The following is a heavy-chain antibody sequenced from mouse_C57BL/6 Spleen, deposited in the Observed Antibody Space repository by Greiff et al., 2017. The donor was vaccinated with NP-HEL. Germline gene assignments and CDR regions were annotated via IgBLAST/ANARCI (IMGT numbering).Heavy chain of an antibody. CDR2: ISSGGDYI. CDR1: GFTFSSYA. CDR3: TREDFDWDRAWFAY. D-gene: IGHD4-1*01. J-gene: IGHJ3*01. Sequence: EVKVVESGEGLVKPGGSLKLSCAASGFTFSSYAMSWVRQTPEKRLEWVAYISSGGDYIYYADTVKGRFTISRDNARNTLYLQMSSLKSEDTAMYYCTREDFDWDRAWFAYWGQGTLVTVSA. V-gene: IGHV5-9-1*02.